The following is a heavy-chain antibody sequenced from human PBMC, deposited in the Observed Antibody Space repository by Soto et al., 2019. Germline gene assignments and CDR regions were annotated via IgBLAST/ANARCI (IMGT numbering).Heavy chain of an antibody. V-gene: IGHV3-30*18. CDR3: AKPAVIAARPGAFDI. CDR1: GFTFSSYG. J-gene: IGHJ3*02. CDR2: ISYDGSNK. D-gene: IGHD6-6*01. Sequence: LRLSCAASGFTFSSYGMHWVRQAPGKGLEWVAVISYDGSNKYYADSVKGRFTISRDNSKNTLYLQMNSLRAEDTAVYYCAKPAVIAARPGAFDIWGQGTMVTVSS.